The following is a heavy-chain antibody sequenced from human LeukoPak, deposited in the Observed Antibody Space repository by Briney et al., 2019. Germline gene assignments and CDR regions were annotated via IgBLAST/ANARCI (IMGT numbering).Heavy chain of an antibody. CDR3: ARDNGWSADF. J-gene: IGHJ4*02. V-gene: IGHV3-7*03. CDR1: GFTFSRHW. CDR2: IKQDGSAK. Sequence: GGSLRLSCAASGFTFSRHWMHWVRQAPGKGLEWVANIKQDGSAKPYVDSVKGRFTISRDNAKNSLFLQMNSLRAEDTAVYYCARDNGWSADFWGQGTLVTVSS. D-gene: IGHD2-15*01.